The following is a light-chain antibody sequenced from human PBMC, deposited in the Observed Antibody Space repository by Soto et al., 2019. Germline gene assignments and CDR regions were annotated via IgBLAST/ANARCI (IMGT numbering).Light chain of an antibody. CDR1: QSISSW. J-gene: IGKJ1*01. CDR3: QQYYSRKT. V-gene: IGKV1-5*03. Sequence: DIQMTQSPSTLSASVGDSVTITCRASQSISSWLAWYQQKPGNPPNLLIYKASTLDSVVPSRFSGSGSGTEFTLTINSLQPDDFATYYCQQYYSRKTFGQGTKVQI. CDR2: KAS.